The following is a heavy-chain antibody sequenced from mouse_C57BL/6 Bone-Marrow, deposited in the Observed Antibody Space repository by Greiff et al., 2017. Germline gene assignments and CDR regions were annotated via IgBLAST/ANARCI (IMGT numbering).Heavy chain of an antibody. CDR3: ARSGVITTVVATWDYAMDY. CDR1: GYTFTSYW. CDR2: IDPSDSYT. D-gene: IGHD1-1*01. J-gene: IGHJ4*01. Sequence: QVQLQQPGAELVRPGTSVKLSCKASGYTFTSYWMHWVKQRPGQGLEWIGVIDPSDSYTNYNQKFKGKATCTVDTSSSTAYMQLSSRTSEDSAVYYCARSGVITTVVATWDYAMDYWGQGTSVTVSS. V-gene: IGHV1-59*01.